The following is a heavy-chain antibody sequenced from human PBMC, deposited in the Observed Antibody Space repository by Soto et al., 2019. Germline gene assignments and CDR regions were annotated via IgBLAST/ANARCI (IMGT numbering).Heavy chain of an antibody. V-gene: IGHV1-69*01. CDR3: ARVGGSYRPIDY. CDR2: IIPIFGTA. D-gene: IGHD3-16*02. Sequence: QVQLVQSGAEVKKPGSSVKVSCKASGGTFSSYAISWVRQAPGQGLEWMGGIIPIFGTANYAQKFQGRVTITADESPITAYMELSILRSEDTAVYYCARVGGSYRPIDYWGQGTLVTVSS. J-gene: IGHJ4*02. CDR1: GGTFSSYA.